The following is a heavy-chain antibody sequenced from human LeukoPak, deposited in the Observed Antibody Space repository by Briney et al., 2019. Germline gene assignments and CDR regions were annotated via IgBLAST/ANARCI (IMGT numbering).Heavy chain of an antibody. J-gene: IGHJ5*02. CDR3: AKGLYCSSTSCPKAYNWFDP. Sequence: GGSLRLSCAASGFTFSSYARSWVRQAPGKGLEWVSAISGSGGSTYYADSVKGRFTISRDNSKNTLYLQMNSLRAEDTAVYYCAKGLYCSSTSCPKAYNWFDPWGQGTLVTVSS. D-gene: IGHD2-2*01. V-gene: IGHV3-23*01. CDR1: GFTFSSYA. CDR2: ISGSGGST.